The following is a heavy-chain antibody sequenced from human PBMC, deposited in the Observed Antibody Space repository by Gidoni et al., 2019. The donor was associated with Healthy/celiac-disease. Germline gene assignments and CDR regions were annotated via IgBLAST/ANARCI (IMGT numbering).Heavy chain of an antibody. CDR3: ARGSGYSSSWYALYFDY. J-gene: IGHJ4*02. D-gene: IGHD6-13*01. V-gene: IGHV4-30-2*01. Sequence: QLQLQESGSGLVKPSQTLSLTCAVSGGSIRSAGYSWSWIRQPPGKGLEWIGYIYHSGSTYYNPSLKSRVTISVDRSKNQFSLKLSSVTAADTAVYYCARGSGYSSSWYALYFDYWGQGTLVTVSS. CDR1: GGSIRSAGYS. CDR2: IYHSGST.